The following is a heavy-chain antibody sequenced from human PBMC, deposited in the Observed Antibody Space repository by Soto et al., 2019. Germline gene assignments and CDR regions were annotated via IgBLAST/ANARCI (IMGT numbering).Heavy chain of an antibody. CDR3: ARAENWFDP. CDR2: MNADDGNT. CDR1: GYTFTDYA. Sequence: ASVKVSCKASGYTFTDYALHWVRQAPGQGLEWMGWMNADDGNTLYSQKFQGRITITRDTSASTAYMELKSLKSDDTAVYYCARAENWFDPWGQGTLVTVSS. J-gene: IGHJ5*02. V-gene: IGHV1-3*01.